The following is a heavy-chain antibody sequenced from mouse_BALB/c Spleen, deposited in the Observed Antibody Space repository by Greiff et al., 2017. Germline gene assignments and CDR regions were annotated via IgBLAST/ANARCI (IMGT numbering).Heavy chain of an antibody. D-gene: IGHD2-1*01. V-gene: IGHV2-2*02. J-gene: IGHJ4*01. CDR1: GFSLTSYG. CDR2: IWSGGST. CDR3: ATATMRAMDY. Sequence: VKVVESGPGLVQPSQSLSITCTVSGFSLTSYGVHWVRQSPGKGLEWLGVIWSGGSTDYNAAFISRLSISKDNSKSQVFFKMNSLQANDTAIYYCATATMRAMDYWGQGTSVTVSS.